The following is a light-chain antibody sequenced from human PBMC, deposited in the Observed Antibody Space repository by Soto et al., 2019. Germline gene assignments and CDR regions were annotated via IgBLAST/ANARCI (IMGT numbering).Light chain of an antibody. CDR2: EVS. V-gene: IGLV2-14*01. J-gene: IGLJ1*01. CDR1: SSDIGAYNY. Sequence: QSVLTQPASVPGSPGQSITISCTGSSSDIGAYNYVSWFQQYPGKAPKLIISEVSNRPSGVSNRFSGSKSGTAASLTISGLQTEDEADYFCFSFTTDWTHVFGTGTKVTVL. CDR3: FSFTTDWTHV.